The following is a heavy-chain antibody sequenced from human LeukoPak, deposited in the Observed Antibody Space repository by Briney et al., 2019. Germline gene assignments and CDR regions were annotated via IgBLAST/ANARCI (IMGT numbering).Heavy chain of an antibody. CDR2: ISGSGDST. CDR1: GFTFSSYA. D-gene: IGHD1-26*01. J-gene: IGHJ4*02. Sequence: PGGSLRLSCAASGFTFSSYAMSWVRQAPGKGLEWVADISGSGDSTYYADSVKGRFTISRDNSKNTLYLQMSSLRAEDTAVYYCAKGGKWDVTPFDYWGQGTLVTVSS. V-gene: IGHV3-23*01. CDR3: AKGGKWDVTPFDY.